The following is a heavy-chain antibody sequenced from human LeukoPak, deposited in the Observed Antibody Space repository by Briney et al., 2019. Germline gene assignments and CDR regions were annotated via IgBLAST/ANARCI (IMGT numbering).Heavy chain of an antibody. Sequence: QPSETLSLTCAVYGGSFSGYYWSWIRQPPGKGLEWIGEINHSGSTNYNPSLKSRVTISVDTSKNQFSLKLSSVTAADTAVYYCASSGSQEGFDYWGQGTLVTVSS. D-gene: IGHD1-26*01. J-gene: IGHJ4*02. CDR2: INHSGST. CDR1: GGSFSGYY. V-gene: IGHV4-34*01. CDR3: ASSGSQEGFDY.